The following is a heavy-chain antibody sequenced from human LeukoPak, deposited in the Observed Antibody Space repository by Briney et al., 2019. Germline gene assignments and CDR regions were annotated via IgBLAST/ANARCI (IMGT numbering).Heavy chain of an antibody. J-gene: IGHJ5*02. CDR3: ARRGYSYGGSWFDP. CDR1: GGSISSGSYY. V-gene: IGHV4-61*02. D-gene: IGHD5-18*01. Sequence: PSETLSLTCTVSGGSISSGSYYWSWIRQPAGKGLEWIGRIYTSGSTNYNPSLKSRVTISVDTSKNQFSLKLSSVTAADTAVYYCARRGYSYGGSWFDPWGQGTLVTVSS. CDR2: IYTSGST.